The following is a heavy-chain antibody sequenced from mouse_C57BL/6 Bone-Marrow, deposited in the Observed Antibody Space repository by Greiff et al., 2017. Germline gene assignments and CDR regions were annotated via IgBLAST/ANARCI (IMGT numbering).Heavy chain of an antibody. V-gene: IGHV5-17*01. CDR1: GFTFSDYG. Sequence: EVMLVESGGGLVKPGGSLKLSCAASGFTFSDYGMHWVRQAPEMGLEWVAYISSGSSTIYYADTVKGRFTIARDNAKNTLFLQMTSLRSEDTAMYYCARVYLDYWGRGTTLTVSS. CDR3: ARVYLDY. J-gene: IGHJ2*01. CDR2: ISSGSSTI.